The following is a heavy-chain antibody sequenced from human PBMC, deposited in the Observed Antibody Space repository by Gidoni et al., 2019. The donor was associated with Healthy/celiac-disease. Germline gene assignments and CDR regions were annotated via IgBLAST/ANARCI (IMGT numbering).Heavy chain of an antibody. Sequence: EVQLVQSGAEVKKPGESLRTSCQGSGYSFTSSCISWVRQLPGKGLEWMGRIDPSDSYTNYSPSFQGHVTISADKAISTAYLQWSSLKASDTAMYYCARRRNVLRFLEWSADAFDIWGQGTMVTVSS. CDR1: GYSFTSSC. D-gene: IGHD3-3*01. CDR3: ARRRNVLRFLEWSADAFDI. J-gene: IGHJ3*02. V-gene: IGHV5-10-1*03. CDR2: IDPSDSYT.